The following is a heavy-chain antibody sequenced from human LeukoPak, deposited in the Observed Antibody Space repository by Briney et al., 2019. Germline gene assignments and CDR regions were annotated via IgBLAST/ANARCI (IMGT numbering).Heavy chain of an antibody. J-gene: IGHJ6*03. CDR2: IKQDGSEK. CDR1: GFTFSSYW. Sequence: GGSLRLSCAASGFTFSSYWMSWVRQAPGKGLEWVANIKQDGSEKYYVDSVKGRFTISRDNAKNSLYLQMNSLRAEDTAVYYCARDNSIRQWLVNYYYYYYMDVWGKGTTVTVSS. D-gene: IGHD6-19*01. V-gene: IGHV3-7*01. CDR3: ARDNSIRQWLVNYYYYYYMDV.